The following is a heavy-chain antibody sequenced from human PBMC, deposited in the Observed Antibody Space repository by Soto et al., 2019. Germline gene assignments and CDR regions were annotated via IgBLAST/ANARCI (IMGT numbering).Heavy chain of an antibody. CDR3: ARDSSPTAVRPGNYYYDSMDR. V-gene: IGHV1-69*13. CDR2: IIPIFGTA. D-gene: IGHD6-6*01. Sequence: SVKLSCKASGGTFSSYAISWVRQAPGQGLEWMGGIIPIFGTANYAQKFQGRVTITADESTSTAYMELSSLRSEDTAVYYCARDSSPTAVRPGNYYYDSMDRCRQGTSVIGSA. J-gene: IGHJ6*01. CDR1: GGTFSSYA.